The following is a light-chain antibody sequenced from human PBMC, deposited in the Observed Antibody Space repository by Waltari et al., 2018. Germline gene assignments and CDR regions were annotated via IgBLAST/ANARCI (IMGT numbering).Light chain of an antibody. CDR2: EVS. V-gene: IGLV2-14*01. Sequence: QSALTQPASVSGSPGQSITISCTGTSSDVGGYNYVPWYQQHPGKAPKLMIYEVSHRPPGVSNRSPVSKSGNTASLTISGLLPEDEADYYCSSYRSSSLGVFGGGTKLTVL. CDR1: SSDVGGYNY. CDR3: SSYRSSSLGV. J-gene: IGLJ3*02.